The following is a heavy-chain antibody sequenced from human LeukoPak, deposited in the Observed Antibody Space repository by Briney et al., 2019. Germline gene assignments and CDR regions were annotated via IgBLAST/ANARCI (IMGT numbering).Heavy chain of an antibody. CDR2: IYYSGST. V-gene: IGHV4-39*01. J-gene: IGHJ4*02. D-gene: IGHD1-7*01. CDR3: TRQGSLGTSGYDY. Sequence: SETLSLTCTVSGGSISSSSYYWGWLRQPPGKGLEWIGSIYYSGSTYYNPSLKSRVTISVDTSKNQFSLKLSSVTAADTAVYYCTRQGSLGTSGYDYWGQGTLVTVSS. CDR1: GGSISSSSYY.